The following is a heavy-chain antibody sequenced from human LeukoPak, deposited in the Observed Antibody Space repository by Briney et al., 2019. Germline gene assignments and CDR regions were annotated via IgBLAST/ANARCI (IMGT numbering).Heavy chain of an antibody. CDR3: ARDGDPQFRPPPNYYYYMDV. J-gene: IGHJ6*03. CDR1: GGTFSSYA. D-gene: IGHD7-27*01. V-gene: IGHV1-69*13. Sequence: GASVKVSCKASGGTFSSYAISWVRQAPGQGLEWMGGIIPIFGTANYAQKFQGRVTITADESTSTAYMELSSLRSEDTAVYYCARDGDPQFRPPPNYYYYMDVWGKGTTVTISS. CDR2: IIPIFGTA.